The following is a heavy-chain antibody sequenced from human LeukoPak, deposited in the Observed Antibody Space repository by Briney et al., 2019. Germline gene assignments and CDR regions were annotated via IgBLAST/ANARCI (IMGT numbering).Heavy chain of an antibody. CDR3: ARSFSDYPVDY. Sequence: GGSLRLSCAASGFTFSSYSMNWVRQAPGKGLEWVSSVSSGSNYIYYADSVKGRFTISRDNAKNSLYLQMNSLRAEDTAVYYCARSFSDYPVDYWGQGTLVTVSS. J-gene: IGHJ4*02. CDR1: GFTFSSYS. V-gene: IGHV3-21*01. D-gene: IGHD4-11*01. CDR2: VSSGSNYI.